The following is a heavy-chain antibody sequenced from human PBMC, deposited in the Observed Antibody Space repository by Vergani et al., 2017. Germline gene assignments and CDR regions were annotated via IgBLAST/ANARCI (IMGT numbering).Heavy chain of an antibody. CDR3: ARCPVPGWVDP. J-gene: IGHJ5*02. Sequence: QMQLQESGPGLVKPSQTLSLTCTVSGDSINSPNYYWTWIRQPPGKGLEWIGYSFYDGSTYYDPSLKSRVIMSIDTSKNQFSLNMIFVTAADTAVYYCARCPVPGWVDPWGRGTLVTVSS. CDR1: GDSINSPNYY. D-gene: IGHD5/OR15-5a*01. V-gene: IGHV4-30-4*01. CDR2: SFYDGST.